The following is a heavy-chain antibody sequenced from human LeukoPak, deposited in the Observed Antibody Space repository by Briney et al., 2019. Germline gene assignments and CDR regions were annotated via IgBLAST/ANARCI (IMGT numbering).Heavy chain of an antibody. D-gene: IGHD3-10*01. J-gene: IGHJ5*02. CDR3: ARLITMVRGVLRKYNWFDP. Sequence: SETLSLTCTVSGGSIRSSYYYWSWIRQPPGKGLEWIGEINHSGSTNYNPSLKSRVTISVDTSKNQFSLKLSSVTAADTAVYYCARLITMVRGVLRKYNWFDPWGQGTLVTVSS. CDR1: GGSIRSSYYY. CDR2: INHSGST. V-gene: IGHV4-39*07.